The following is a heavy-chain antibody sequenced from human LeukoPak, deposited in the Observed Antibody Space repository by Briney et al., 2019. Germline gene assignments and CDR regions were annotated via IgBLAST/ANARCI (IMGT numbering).Heavy chain of an antibody. J-gene: IGHJ3*02. V-gene: IGHV5-51*01. CDR2: IYPGDSDT. CDR1: GYSFTSYW. Sequence: GKSLKISCKGSGYSFTSYWIGWVRQMPGKGLEWMGIIYPGDSDTRYSPSFQGQVTISADKSISTAYLQWSSLKASDTAMYYCASDVYGDYRGDAFDIWGQGTMVTVSS. CDR3: ASDVYGDYRGDAFDI. D-gene: IGHD4-17*01.